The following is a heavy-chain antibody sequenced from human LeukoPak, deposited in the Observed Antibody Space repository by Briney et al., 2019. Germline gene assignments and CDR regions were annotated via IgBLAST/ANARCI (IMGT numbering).Heavy chain of an antibody. CDR2: ISGGGGST. V-gene: IGHV3-23*01. CDR3: AKGIKNWNTPFDY. Sequence: GGSLRLSCAASGLTFSSHAMSWVRQAPWKGLEWVSAISGGGGSTDYADSVKGRFTISRDNSKNTLYLQMNSLRAEDTAVYYCAKGIKNWNTPFDYWGQGTLVTVSS. CDR1: GLTFSSHA. D-gene: IGHD1/OR15-1a*01. J-gene: IGHJ4*02.